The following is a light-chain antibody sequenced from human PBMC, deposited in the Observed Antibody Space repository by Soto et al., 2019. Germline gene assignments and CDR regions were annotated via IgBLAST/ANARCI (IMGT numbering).Light chain of an antibody. CDR3: QQYGSSPIN. Sequence: IILTHSPATLSLSPGERATLSCGASQSVSSSYVAWYQHRPGLAPRLLIHDASSRATGIPDRFSGTKSGTDFTLTIRRLEPEDAAVYYCQQYGSSPINFGQGTRLEIK. J-gene: IGKJ5*01. V-gene: IGKV3D-20*01. CDR1: QSVSSSY. CDR2: DAS.